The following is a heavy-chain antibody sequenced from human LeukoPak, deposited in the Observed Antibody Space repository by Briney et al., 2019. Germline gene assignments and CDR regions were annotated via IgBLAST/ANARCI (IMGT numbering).Heavy chain of an antibody. CDR3: ARDVIVGASNN. J-gene: IGHJ4*02. V-gene: IGHV3-53*01. D-gene: IGHD1-26*01. CDR2: MYSDGKT. CDR1: GFSFSNYW. Sequence: PGGPLRLSCAASGFSFSNYWMSWVRQAPGKGLEWVSVMYSDGKTYYADSVKGRFTISRDISKNTLDLQMNSLRPEDTAVYYCARDVIVGASNNWGQGTLVTVSS.